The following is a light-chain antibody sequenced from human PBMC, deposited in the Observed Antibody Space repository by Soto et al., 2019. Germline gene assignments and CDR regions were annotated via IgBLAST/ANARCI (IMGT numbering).Light chain of an antibody. V-gene: IGLV7-43*01. J-gene: IGLJ3*02. CDR1: TGAVTTGYY. CDR2: NTN. CDR3: LLYYGGSWV. Sequence: QAVVTQDPSLTVSPGGTVTLTCASSTGAVTTGYYPSWFQHKPGHAPRALIYNTNDKHSWTPARLSGSLLGDKAALTLSGVQPEDEAEYYCLLYYGGSWVFGGGTKVTVL.